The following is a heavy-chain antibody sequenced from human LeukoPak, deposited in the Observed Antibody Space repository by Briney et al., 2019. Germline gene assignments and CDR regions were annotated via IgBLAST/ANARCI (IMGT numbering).Heavy chain of an antibody. V-gene: IGHV3-30*02. D-gene: IGHD4-17*01. CDR3: ARDQDYGDYGPPDY. CDR1: GFTFSSYG. J-gene: IGHJ4*02. CDR2: IRYDGSNK. Sequence: QPGGSLRLSCAASGFTFSSYGMHWVRQAPGKGLEWVAFIRYDGSNKYYADSVKGRFTISRDNSKNTLYLQMNSLRAEDTAVYYCARDQDYGDYGPPDYWGQGTLVTVSS.